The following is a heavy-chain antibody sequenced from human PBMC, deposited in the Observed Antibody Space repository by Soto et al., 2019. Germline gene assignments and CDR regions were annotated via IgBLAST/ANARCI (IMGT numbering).Heavy chain of an antibody. Sequence: EVQLVESGGGLVKPGGSLRLSCAASGFTFSSNSMNWVRQAPGKGLEWVSSISSSSSYIYYADSVKGRFTISRDNAKNSLYLQMNSLRAEDTAVYYCARDRSKWELLEEAYAYWGQGTLVTVSS. V-gene: IGHV3-21*01. CDR3: ARDRSKWELLEEAYAY. D-gene: IGHD1-26*01. CDR1: GFTFSSNS. CDR2: ISSSSSYI. J-gene: IGHJ4*02.